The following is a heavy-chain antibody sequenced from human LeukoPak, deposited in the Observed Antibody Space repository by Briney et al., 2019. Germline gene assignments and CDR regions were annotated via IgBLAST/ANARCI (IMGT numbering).Heavy chain of an antibody. D-gene: IGHD6-19*01. V-gene: IGHV1-8*03. CDR1: GYTFTSSD. J-gene: IGHJ3*02. CDR3: ARDSSGQTSADDPFDI. CDR2: MNPNSGNT. Sequence: ASVKVSCKASGYTFTSSDINWVRQATGQGLEWMGWMNPNSGNTGYAQKFQGRIAITRDTSISTAYMELSSLTSEDTAVYFCARDSSGQTSADDPFDIWGQGTMVTVSS.